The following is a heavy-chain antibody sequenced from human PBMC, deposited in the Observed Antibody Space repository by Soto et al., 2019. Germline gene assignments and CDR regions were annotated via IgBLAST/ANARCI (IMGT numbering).Heavy chain of an antibody. Sequence: ASVKVSCKASGYTFTSYGISWVRQAPGQGLEWMGWISAYNGNTNYAQKLQGRFTISRDNAKNSVYLHMNSLRDEDTAVYYCASPTDDSSAYGFDYWGQGTLVTVSS. V-gene: IGHV1-18*01. D-gene: IGHD3-22*01. CDR1: GYTFTSYG. CDR2: ISAYNGNT. CDR3: ASPTDDSSAYGFDY. J-gene: IGHJ4*02.